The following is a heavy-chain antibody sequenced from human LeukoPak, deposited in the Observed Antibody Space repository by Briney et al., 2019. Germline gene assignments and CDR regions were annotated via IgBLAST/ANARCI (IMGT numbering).Heavy chain of an antibody. CDR1: GYTFTSYY. Sequence: ASVRVSCKASGYTFTSYYMHWVRQAPGQGLEWMGIINPSGGSTSYAQKFQGRVTMTRDTSTSTVYMELRSLRSDDTAVYYCARDLFVVAFDYWGQGTLVTVSS. CDR3: ARDLFVVAFDY. CDR2: INPSGGST. J-gene: IGHJ4*02. V-gene: IGHV1-46*01. D-gene: IGHD2-15*01.